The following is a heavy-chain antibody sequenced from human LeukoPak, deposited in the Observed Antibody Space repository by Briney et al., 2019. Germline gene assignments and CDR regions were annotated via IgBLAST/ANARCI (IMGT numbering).Heavy chain of an antibody. D-gene: IGHD3-10*01. CDR2: INQDGSEN. J-gene: IGHJ4*02. V-gene: IGHV3-7*01. CDR1: GFTFSDFW. CDR3: TKGRSNHY. Sequence: RAGGSLRLSCAASGFTFSDFWMGWVRQAPGKGLEWVANINQDGSENYYVDSVKGRFTISRANAKNSLYLQMNSLRAEETAVYYCTKGRSNHYWGQGTLVTVST.